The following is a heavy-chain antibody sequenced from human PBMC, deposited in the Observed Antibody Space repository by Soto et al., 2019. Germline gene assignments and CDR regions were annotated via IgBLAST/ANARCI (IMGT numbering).Heavy chain of an antibody. Sequence: QVQLQESGPGLVKPSDTLSLTCTASGGSINTYYWNWIRQSPGKGLEWIGYIYYTGNTKYNPSLESRVTISVDTSKKQFFLKLNSVTPADTAVYYCAGGPYYFGLDVWGQGTTVTVSS. CDR1: GGSINTYY. CDR2: IYYTGNT. D-gene: IGHD3-10*01. J-gene: IGHJ6*02. CDR3: AGGPYYFGLDV. V-gene: IGHV4-59*01.